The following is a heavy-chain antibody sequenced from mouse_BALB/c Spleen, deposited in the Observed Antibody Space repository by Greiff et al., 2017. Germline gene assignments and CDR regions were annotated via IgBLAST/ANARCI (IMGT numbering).Heavy chain of an antibody. J-gene: IGHJ3*01. V-gene: IGHV3-6*02. D-gene: IGHD4-1*01. CDR3: ARRSNWDV. CDR2: ISYDGSN. CDR1: GYSITSGYY. Sequence: EVKLMESGPGLVKPSQSLSLTCSVTGYSITSGYYWNWIRQFPGNKLEWMGYISYDGSNNYNPSLKNRISITRDTSKNQFFLKLNSVTTEDTATYYCARRSNWDVWGQGTLVTVSA.